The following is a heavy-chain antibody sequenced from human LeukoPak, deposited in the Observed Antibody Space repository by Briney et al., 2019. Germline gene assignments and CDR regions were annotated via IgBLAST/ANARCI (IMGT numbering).Heavy chain of an antibody. CDR3: ATWGLHFDI. CDR2: ISYDGSNK. CDR1: GFTFSSYG. J-gene: IGHJ3*02. V-gene: IGHV3-30*03. Sequence: GGSLRLSCAASGFTFSSYGMHWVRQAPGKGLEWVAVISYDGSNKYYADSVKGRFTISRDNSKNTLYLQMNSLRAEDTAVYYCATWGLHFDIWGQGTMVTVAS. D-gene: IGHD3-16*01.